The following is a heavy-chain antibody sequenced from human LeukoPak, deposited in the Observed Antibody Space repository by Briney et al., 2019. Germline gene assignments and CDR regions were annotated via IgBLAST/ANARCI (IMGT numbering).Heavy chain of an antibody. D-gene: IGHD3-22*01. Sequence: PSETLSLTCAVYGGSFSGYYWSWIRQPPGKGLEWIGEINHSGSTNYNPSLKSRVTISVDTSKNQFSLKLSSVTAADTAVYYCATTMYDSSGYLQDYGGQGTRVTVSS. V-gene: IGHV4-34*01. CDR2: INHSGST. CDR1: GGSFSGYY. CDR3: ATTMYDSSGYLQDY. J-gene: IGHJ4*02.